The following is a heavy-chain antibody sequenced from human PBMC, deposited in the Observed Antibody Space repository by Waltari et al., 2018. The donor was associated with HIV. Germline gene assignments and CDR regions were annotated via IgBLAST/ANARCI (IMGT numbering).Heavy chain of an antibody. CDR2: ISWNSGSI. CDR1: GFTFDDYA. CDR3: AKDGGQQPVTYFDY. J-gene: IGHJ4*02. Sequence: EVQLVESGGGLVQPGRSLRLSCAASGFTFDDYAMHWVRRAPGKGLEWVSGISWNSGSIGYADSVKGRFTISRDNAKNSLYLQMNSLRAEDTALYYCAKDGGQQPVTYFDYWGQGTLVTVSS. V-gene: IGHV3-9*01. D-gene: IGHD6-13*01.